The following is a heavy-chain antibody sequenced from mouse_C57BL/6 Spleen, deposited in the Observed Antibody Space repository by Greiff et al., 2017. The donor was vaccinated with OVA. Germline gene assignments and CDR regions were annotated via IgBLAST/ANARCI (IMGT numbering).Heavy chain of an antibody. Sequence: ESGPGLVKPSQSLSLTCSVTGYSITSGYYWNWIRQFPGNKLEWMGYISYDGSNNYNPSLKNRISITRDTSKNQFFLKLNSVTTEDTATYYCARPYGYDGGFAYWGQGTLVTVSA. CDR1: GYSITSGYY. CDR3: ARPYGYDGGFAY. CDR2: ISYDGSN. J-gene: IGHJ3*01. D-gene: IGHD2-2*01. V-gene: IGHV3-6*01.